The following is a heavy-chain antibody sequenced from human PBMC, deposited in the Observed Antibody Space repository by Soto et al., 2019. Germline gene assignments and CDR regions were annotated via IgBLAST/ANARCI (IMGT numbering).Heavy chain of an antibody. J-gene: IGHJ6*02. CDR3: ARHGFGPLHGLVDV. CDR1: GGSISSYY. V-gene: IGHV4-59*08. D-gene: IGHD3-10*01. CDR2: VHHSWGS. Sequence: QVQLQESGPGLVKPSETLSLSCTVSGGSISSYYWSWFRQSAGKRMEWIGFVHHSWGSSYNPSLQGRVAISLDTSKSQFSLKVTSVTATDTAVYYCARHGFGPLHGLVDVWGQGTTVTVSS.